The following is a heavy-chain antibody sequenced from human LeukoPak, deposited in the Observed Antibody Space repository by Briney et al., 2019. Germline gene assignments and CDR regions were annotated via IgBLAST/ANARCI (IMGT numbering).Heavy chain of an antibody. V-gene: IGHV3-30*18. CDR2: ISYDGSNK. CDR1: GFTFSSYA. D-gene: IGHD6-19*01. J-gene: IGHJ4*02. Sequence: PGGSLRLSCAASGFTFSSYAMSWVRQAPGKGLEWVAVISYDGSNKYYADSVKGRFTISRDNSKNTLYLQMNSLRAEDTAVYYCAKDSQNRQWLVDLYYFDYWGQGTLVTVSS. CDR3: AKDSQNRQWLVDLYYFDY.